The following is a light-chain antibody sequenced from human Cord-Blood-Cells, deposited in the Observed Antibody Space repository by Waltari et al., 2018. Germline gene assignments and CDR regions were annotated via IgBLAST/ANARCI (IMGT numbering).Light chain of an antibody. CDR3: QQSYSTPRYT. CDR2: AAS. J-gene: IGKJ2*01. V-gene: IGKV1-39*01. Sequence: DIQMTQSRSSLSASVGDSLTITCRASQSFSSYLNWYQQKPGKAPKLLIYAASSLQSGVPSRFSGSGSGTDFTLTISSLQPEDFATYYCQQSYSTPRYTFGQGTKLEIK. CDR1: QSFSSY.